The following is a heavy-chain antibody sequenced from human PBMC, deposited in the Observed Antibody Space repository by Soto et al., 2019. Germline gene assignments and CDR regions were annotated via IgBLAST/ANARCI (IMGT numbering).Heavy chain of an antibody. Sequence: GGSLRLSCAASGFTFSSYAMSWVRQAPGKGLEWVSAISGSGGSTYYADSVKGRFTISRDNSKNTLYLQMNSLRAEDTAVYYCANSGYSSGSYGYWGQGTLVTVSS. CDR3: ANSGYSSGSYGY. V-gene: IGHV3-23*01. CDR1: GFTFSSYA. D-gene: IGHD6-19*01. J-gene: IGHJ4*02. CDR2: ISGSGGST.